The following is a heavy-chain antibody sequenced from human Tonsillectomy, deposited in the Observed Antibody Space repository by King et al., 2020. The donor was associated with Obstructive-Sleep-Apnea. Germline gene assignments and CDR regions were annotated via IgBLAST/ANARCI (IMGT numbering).Heavy chain of an antibody. CDR1: GFTFSSYW. CDR3: ARDQRPYDWEPGRQDY. Sequence: VQLVESGGGLVQPGGALRLSCAASGFTFSSYWMSWVRQAPGKGLEWVANIKQDVSEKFYVDFLKGGFTTSRDNAKNSVYLQINSLRVGDTAVYDCARDQRPYDWEPGRQDYWGQGTLLTVSS. J-gene: IGHJ4*02. CDR2: IKQDVSEK. D-gene: IGHD1-26*01. V-gene: IGHV3-7*01.